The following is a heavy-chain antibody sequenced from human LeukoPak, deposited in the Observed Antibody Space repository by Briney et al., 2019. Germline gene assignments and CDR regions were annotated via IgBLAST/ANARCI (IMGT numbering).Heavy chain of an antibody. CDR1: GFTFSSYS. J-gene: IGHJ4*02. D-gene: IGHD2-2*01. CDR3: ARDRSVVGGGAPTTPPLYYFDY. V-gene: IGHV3-21*01. Sequence: GGSLRLSCAASGFTFSSYSMNWVRQAPGKGLEWVSSISSSSSYIYYADSVKGRFTISRDNAKNSLYLQMNSLRAEDTAVYYCARDRSVVGGGAPTTPPLYYFDYWGQGTLVTVSS. CDR2: ISSSSSYI.